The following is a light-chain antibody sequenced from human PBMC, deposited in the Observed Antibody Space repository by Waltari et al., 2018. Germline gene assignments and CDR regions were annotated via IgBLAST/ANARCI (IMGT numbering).Light chain of an antibody. CDR2: DDS. CDR3: QVWDSGSGHPHVV. V-gene: IGLV3-21*02. CDR1: NIGRTS. Sequence: SYVLTQPPSVSVAPGQTASITCGGDNIGRTSVQWYQQKAGQAPVLVVHDDSDRPSGIPERLSGSNSGNTATLTISRVEAGDEADFYCQVWDSGSGHPHVVFGGGTRLTVL. J-gene: IGLJ2*01.